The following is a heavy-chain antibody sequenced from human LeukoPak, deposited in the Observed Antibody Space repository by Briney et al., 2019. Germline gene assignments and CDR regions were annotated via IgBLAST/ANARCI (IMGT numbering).Heavy chain of an antibody. D-gene: IGHD3-22*01. CDR2: IKQDGSEN. CDR1: GVTFSNYW. Sequence: PGGPLRLSCAASGVTFSNYWMSWVRQAPGKGLEWVANIKQDGSENYYVDSVTGRFTISRDNGKNSLYLQMNSLRAEDTAVYYCARSQYYYDSSGYYHFDYWGQGTPVTVSS. CDR3: ARSQYYYDSSGYYHFDY. J-gene: IGHJ4*02. V-gene: IGHV3-7*01.